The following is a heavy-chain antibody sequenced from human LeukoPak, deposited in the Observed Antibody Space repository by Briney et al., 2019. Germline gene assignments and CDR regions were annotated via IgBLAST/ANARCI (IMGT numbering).Heavy chain of an antibody. D-gene: IGHD6-13*01. CDR3: AKAPGGSSWVKGGDY. Sequence: HAGGSLRLSCAASGFTFSSYAMSWVRQAPGKGLEWVSAISGSGGSTYYADSVKGRFTISRDNSKNTLYLQMNSLRAEDTAVYYCAKAPGGSSWVKGGDYWGQGTLVTVSS. V-gene: IGHV3-23*01. J-gene: IGHJ4*02. CDR2: ISGSGGST. CDR1: GFTFSSYA.